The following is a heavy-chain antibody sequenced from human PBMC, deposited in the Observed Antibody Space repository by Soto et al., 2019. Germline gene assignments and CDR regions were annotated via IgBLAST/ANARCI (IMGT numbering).Heavy chain of an antibody. Sequence: QVQLVESGGGVVQPGRSLRLSCAASGFTFSSYGMHWVRQAPGKGLEWVAVISYDGSNKYYADSVKGRFTISRDNSKNTLYLQMNSLRAEDTAVYYCAKDPIAVADNGGYYFYYWGQGTLVTVSS. V-gene: IGHV3-30*18. CDR2: ISYDGSNK. J-gene: IGHJ4*02. CDR1: GFTFSSYG. CDR3: AKDPIAVADNGGYYFYY. D-gene: IGHD6-19*01.